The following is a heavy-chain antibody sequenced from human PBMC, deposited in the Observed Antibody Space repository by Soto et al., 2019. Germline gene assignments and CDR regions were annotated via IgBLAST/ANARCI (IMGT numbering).Heavy chain of an antibody. V-gene: IGHV3-74*01. D-gene: IGHD1-7*01. CDR1: GFTLSHYW. CDR2: VDTDGSDT. Sequence: EVQVVESGGGLVQPGGSLRLSCVGSGFTLSHYWMHWVRQAPGKGLVWVSRVDTDGSDTNYADSVRDRFTIFRDDAKNTLYLQMNSLRAEDTAVYYCARDWNYGENNWFDPWGQGTLVTVSS. J-gene: IGHJ5*02. CDR3: ARDWNYGENNWFDP.